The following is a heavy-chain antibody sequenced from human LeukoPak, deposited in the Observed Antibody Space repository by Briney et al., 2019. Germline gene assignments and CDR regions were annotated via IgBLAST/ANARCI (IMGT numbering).Heavy chain of an antibody. D-gene: IGHD6-19*01. CDR3: ARVRIAVAPYFDY. Sequence: SETLSLTCAVSGGSISSGGYSWSWIRQPPGKGLEWIGYIYHSGSTYYNPSLKSRVNISVDRSKNQFSLKLSSVIAADTAVYYCARVRIAVAPYFDYWGQGTLVTVSS. J-gene: IGHJ4*02. V-gene: IGHV4-30-2*01. CDR2: IYHSGST. CDR1: GGSISSGGYS.